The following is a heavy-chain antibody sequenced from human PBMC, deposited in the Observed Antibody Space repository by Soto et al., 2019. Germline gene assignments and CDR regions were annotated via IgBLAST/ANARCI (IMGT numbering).Heavy chain of an antibody. CDR2: IYYSGST. CDR1: GGSISSSSYY. J-gene: IGHJ6*03. CDR3: ASSQIGSTTGTITTYYYYMDV. D-gene: IGHD1-1*01. Sequence: QLQLQESGPGLVKPSETLSLTCTVSGGSISSSSYYWGWIRQPPGKGLEWIGSIYYSGSTYYNPSLKSRVTISVDTSKNQFSLKLSSVTAADTAVYYCASSQIGSTTGTITTYYYYMDVWGKGTTVTVSS. V-gene: IGHV4-39*01.